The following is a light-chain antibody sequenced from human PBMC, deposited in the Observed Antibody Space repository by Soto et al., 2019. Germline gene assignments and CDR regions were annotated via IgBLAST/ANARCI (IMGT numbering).Light chain of an antibody. CDR1: SSDVGGYGY. V-gene: IGLV2-8*01. CDR2: EVT. CDR3: SSYAGINNDVV. Sequence: QSALTQPPSASGSPGQSVTISCTGTSSDVGGYGYVSWYQQHPGKATKLIIFEVTKRASGVPNPFSCSKSGNTASLTVSGLQAEDEADYYCSSYAGINNDVVFGGGTKLTVL. J-gene: IGLJ2*01.